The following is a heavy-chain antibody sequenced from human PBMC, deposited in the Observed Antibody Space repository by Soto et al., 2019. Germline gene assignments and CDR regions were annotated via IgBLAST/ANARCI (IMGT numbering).Heavy chain of an antibody. CDR2: IVVGSGNT. D-gene: IGHD4-17*01. Sequence: QMQLVQSGPEVKKPGTSVKVSCKASGFTFTSSAMQWVRQARGQRLEWIGWIVVGSGNTNYAQKFQEIGTINRDRSTRTAYMELSSLRSEDTAVYYGAADLGDDYGDFRGDYWGQGTLVTVSS. CDR1: GFTFTSSA. V-gene: IGHV1-58*02. CDR3: AADLGDDYGDFRGDY. J-gene: IGHJ4*02.